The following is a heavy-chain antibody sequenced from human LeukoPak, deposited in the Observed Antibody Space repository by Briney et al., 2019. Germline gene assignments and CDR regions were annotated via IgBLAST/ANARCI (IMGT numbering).Heavy chain of an antibody. D-gene: IGHD6-13*01. Sequence: ASVKVSCKASGYTFTNYDINWVRQATGQGLEWMGWMNPDTGNTGYAQKFQGRVTMTRDTSTSTAYMELSSLSSEDTAVYYCAKGASSWYTYYYMDVWGKGITVTVSS. V-gene: IGHV1-8*01. CDR1: GYTFTNYD. CDR3: AKGASSWYTYYYMDV. CDR2: MNPDTGNT. J-gene: IGHJ6*03.